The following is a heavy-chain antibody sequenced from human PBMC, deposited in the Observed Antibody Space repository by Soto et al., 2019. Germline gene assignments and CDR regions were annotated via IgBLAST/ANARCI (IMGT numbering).Heavy chain of an antibody. D-gene: IGHD3-3*01. V-gene: IGHV1-69*05. CDR1: GGTFSSSA. CDR3: ARDQVITTFGVYSKYYFGMDV. Sequence: SVKVSCKASGGTFSSSAISWVRQAPGQRLEWIGGIIPIFGTENYEQHLQGRVSMTTDKSKSTAYMDLRSLRSDDTSVYYCARDQVITTFGVYSKYYFGMDVWSQWTTVSVAS. CDR2: IIPIFGTE. J-gene: IGHJ6*02.